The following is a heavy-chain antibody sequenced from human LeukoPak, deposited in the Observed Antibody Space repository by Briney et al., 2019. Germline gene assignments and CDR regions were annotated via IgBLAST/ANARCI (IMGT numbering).Heavy chain of an antibody. Sequence: GASVTVPCKVSAYTLTGLSMNWVRQAHGKGLEWMGGFDPEDGETIYAQKFQGRVTMTEDTSTDTAYMELSSLRSEDTAVYYCARDYGSGSYGAFDIWGQGTMVTVSS. CDR2: FDPEDGET. V-gene: IGHV1-24*01. CDR3: ARDYGSGSYGAFDI. D-gene: IGHD3-10*01. CDR1: AYTLTGLS. J-gene: IGHJ3*02.